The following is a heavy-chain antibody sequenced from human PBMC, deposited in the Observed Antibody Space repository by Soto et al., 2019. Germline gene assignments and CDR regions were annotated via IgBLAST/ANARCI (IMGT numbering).Heavy chain of an antibody. Sequence: SETLSLTCTVSGGSISSSSYYWGWILQPPGKGLEWIGSIYYSGSTYYNPSLKSRVTISVDTSKNQFSLKLSSVTAADTAVYYCGRLEGLATISYYFDYWGQGALVTVS. D-gene: IGHD3-9*01. J-gene: IGHJ4*02. CDR2: IYYSGST. V-gene: IGHV4-39*01. CDR1: GGSISSSSYY. CDR3: GRLEGLATISYYFDY.